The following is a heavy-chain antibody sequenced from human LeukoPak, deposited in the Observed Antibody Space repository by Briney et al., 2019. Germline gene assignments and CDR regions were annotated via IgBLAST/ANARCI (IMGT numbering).Heavy chain of an antibody. J-gene: IGHJ4*02. V-gene: IGHV4-34*01. CDR1: GGSFSGYY. Sequence: SETLSLTCAVYGGSFSGYYWSWIRQPPGKGLEWIGEINHSGSTNYNPSLKSRVTISVDTSKNQFSLKLSSVTAADTAVYYCARGLRREGYWGQGTLVTVSS. D-gene: IGHD1-14*01. CDR2: INHSGST. CDR3: ARGLRREGY.